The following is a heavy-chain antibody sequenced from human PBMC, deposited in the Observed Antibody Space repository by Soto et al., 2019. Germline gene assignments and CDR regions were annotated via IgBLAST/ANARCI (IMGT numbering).Heavy chain of an antibody. CDR3: AIDGTGYSSGWTHNWFDP. CDR1: GGTFSSYT. CDR2: IIPILGIA. J-gene: IGHJ5*02. V-gene: IGHV1-69*08. Sequence: QVQLVQSGAEVKKPGSSVKVSCQASGGTFSSYTISWVRQAPGQGLEWMGRIIPILGIANYAQKFQGRVTITADQSKSTAYMELSSLRSEDTAVYYGAIDGTGYSSGWTHNWFDPWGQGTLVTVSS. D-gene: IGHD6-19*01.